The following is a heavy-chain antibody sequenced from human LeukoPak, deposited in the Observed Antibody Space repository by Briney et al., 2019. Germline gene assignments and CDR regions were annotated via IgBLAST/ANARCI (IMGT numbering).Heavy chain of an antibody. CDR1: GGSISSGSYY. Sequence: PSETLSLTCTVSGGSISSGSYYWRWIRQPAGKGLEWIGRIYTSGSTNYNPSLKSRVTISVDTSKNQFSLKLSSVTAADTAVYYCASLAVAGRKAFDIWGQGTMVTVPS. J-gene: IGHJ3*02. D-gene: IGHD6-19*01. CDR2: IYTSGST. CDR3: ASLAVAGRKAFDI. V-gene: IGHV4-61*02.